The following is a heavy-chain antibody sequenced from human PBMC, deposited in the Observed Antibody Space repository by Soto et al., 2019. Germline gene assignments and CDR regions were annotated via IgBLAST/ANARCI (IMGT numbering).Heavy chain of an antibody. CDR3: AREKADRFLAGGLDV. CDR1: GFNFSSYA. V-gene: IGHV3-30-3*01. CDR2: ISYDGTNK. D-gene: IGHD6-6*01. J-gene: IGHJ6*02. Sequence: QEQLVESGGGVVQPGRSLRLSCAASGFNFSSYAMHWVRQAPGKGLEWVAVISYDGTNKYYADSVRGRFTISRDNSKNTLYLQMNSLRVEDTAVYYCAREKADRFLAGGLDVWGRGTTVTVSS.